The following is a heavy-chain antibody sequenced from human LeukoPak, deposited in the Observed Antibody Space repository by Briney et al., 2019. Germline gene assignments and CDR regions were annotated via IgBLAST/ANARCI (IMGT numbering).Heavy chain of an antibody. CDR3: ARRWVAAFDP. V-gene: IGHV1-18*01. CDR2: ISAYNGNT. Sequence: ASVKVSCXASGYTFTNYGISWVRQARGQGLEWMAWISAYNGNTNCAQKLQGSVTMTTDTSTSTAYMELRSLRSDDTAVYYCARRWVAAFDPWGQGTLVTVSS. J-gene: IGHJ5*02. D-gene: IGHD2-15*01. CDR1: GYTFTNYG.